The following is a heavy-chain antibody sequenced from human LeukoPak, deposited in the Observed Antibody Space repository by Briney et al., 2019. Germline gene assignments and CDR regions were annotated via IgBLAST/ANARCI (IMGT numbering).Heavy chain of an antibody. D-gene: IGHD2-15*01. CDR3: ARESRGGSYYYYGMDV. CDR1: GFTFSSYS. CDR2: ISSSSSYI. V-gene: IGHV3-21*04. J-gene: IGHJ6*02. Sequence: GGSLRLSCAASGFTFSSYSMNWVRQAPRKGLEWVSSISSSSSYIYYADSVKGRFTISRDNAKDSLYLQMNSLRAEDTAVYYCARESRGGSYYYYGMDVRGQGTTVTVSS.